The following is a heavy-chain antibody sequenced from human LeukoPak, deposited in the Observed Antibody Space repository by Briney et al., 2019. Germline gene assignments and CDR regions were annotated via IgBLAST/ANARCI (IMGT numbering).Heavy chain of an antibody. D-gene: IGHD3-16*01. Sequence: SETLSLTCAVYGGSFSSYYWSWIRQSPGKGLEWLGYIYYSGSTNYNPSLKSRITISVDTSKNQFSLELNSVTAADTAVYFCARAGLFDYAPSRRVVFDCWGQGTLVTVSS. CDR3: ARAGLFDYAPSRRVVFDC. J-gene: IGHJ4*02. V-gene: IGHV4-59*01. CDR2: IYYSGST. CDR1: GGSFSSYY.